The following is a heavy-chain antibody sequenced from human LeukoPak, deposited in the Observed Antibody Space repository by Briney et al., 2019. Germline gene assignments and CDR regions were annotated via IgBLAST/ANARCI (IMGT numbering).Heavy chain of an antibody. Sequence: PGGSLRLSCAASGFTFSSYSMNWVRQAPGKGLEWVSSISSSSSYIYYADSVKGRFTISRDNAKNSLYLQMNSLRAEDTAVYYCARDLPYYYDSSGPGSFENWGQGTPVTVSS. V-gene: IGHV3-21*01. CDR3: ARDLPYYYDSSGPGSFEN. D-gene: IGHD3-22*01. CDR2: ISSSSSYI. CDR1: GFTFSSYS. J-gene: IGHJ4*02.